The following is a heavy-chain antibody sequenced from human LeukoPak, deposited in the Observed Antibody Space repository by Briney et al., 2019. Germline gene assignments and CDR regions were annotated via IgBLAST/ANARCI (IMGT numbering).Heavy chain of an antibody. CDR2: VSGSGGGT. D-gene: IGHD3-10*01. V-gene: IGHV3-23*01. CDR3: AKGGDYYGATFDF. Sequence: GGSLRLSCAASGFTFTSYAMTWVRQAPGKGLEWVSSVSGSGGGTYYADSVKGRFTISRDNSKNTLYLQMNSLRAEDTAVYFCAKGGDYYGATFDFWGQGTLVTVSS. J-gene: IGHJ4*02. CDR1: GFTFTSYA.